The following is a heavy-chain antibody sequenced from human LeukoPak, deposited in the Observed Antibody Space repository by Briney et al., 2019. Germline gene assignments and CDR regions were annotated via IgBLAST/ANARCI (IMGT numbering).Heavy chain of an antibody. V-gene: IGHV1-69*13. D-gene: IGHD2-2*01. Sequence: ASVKVSCKASGGTFSSYAISWVRQAPGQGLEWMGGIIPIFGTANYAQKFQGRVTITADESTSTAYMELSSLRSEDTAVYYCARSGAHCSSTSCYPTDFDYWGQGTLVTVSS. CDR3: ARSGAHCSSTSCYPTDFDY. CDR2: IIPIFGTA. J-gene: IGHJ4*02. CDR1: GGTFSSYA.